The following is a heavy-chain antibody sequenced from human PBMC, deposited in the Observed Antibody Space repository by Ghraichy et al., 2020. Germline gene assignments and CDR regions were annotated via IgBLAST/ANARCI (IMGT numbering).Heavy chain of an antibody. J-gene: IGHJ6*02. CDR1: GFTFSSYG. Sequence: GGSLRLSCAASGFTFSSYGMHWVRQAPGKGLEWVAVIWYDGSNKYYADSVKGRFTISRDNSKNTLYLQMNSLRAEDTAVYYCAREVVLEWLPRYYYGMDVWGQGTTVTVSS. CDR3: AREVVLEWLPRYYYGMDV. V-gene: IGHV3-33*01. D-gene: IGHD3-3*01. CDR2: IWYDGSNK.